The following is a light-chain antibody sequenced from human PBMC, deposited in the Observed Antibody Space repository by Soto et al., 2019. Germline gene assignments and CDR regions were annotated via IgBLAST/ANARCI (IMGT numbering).Light chain of an antibody. J-gene: IGLJ2*01. Sequence: QPVLTQSPSASGTPGQRVSISCSGSSSDIGSNTVNWYQQLPGTAPKVLIYNDNHRPAGVPDRFSGSKSGTSASLAISGLQSEDEALYYCSTWGDSLKGPVFGGGTKLTVL. CDR1: SSDIGSNT. V-gene: IGLV1-44*01. CDR3: STWGDSLKGPV. CDR2: NDN.